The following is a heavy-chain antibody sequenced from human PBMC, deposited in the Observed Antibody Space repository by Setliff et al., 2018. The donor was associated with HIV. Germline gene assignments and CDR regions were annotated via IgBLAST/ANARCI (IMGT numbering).Heavy chain of an antibody. J-gene: IGHJ4*02. Sequence: PSETLSLTCTVSGGSISSGDYYWSWIRQRPGEGLEWIGYINYRGSTYYNPSLKSRVTISMGTSRNQFSLKLRSVTAADTAVYYCATGLIMAPDYWGQGSLVTVSS. CDR3: ATGLIMAPDY. D-gene: IGHD2-8*01. V-gene: IGHV4-30-4*08. CDR2: INYRGST. CDR1: GGSISSGDYY.